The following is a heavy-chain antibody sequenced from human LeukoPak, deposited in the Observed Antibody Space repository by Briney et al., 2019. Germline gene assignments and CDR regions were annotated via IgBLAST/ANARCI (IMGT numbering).Heavy chain of an antibody. J-gene: IGHJ6*02. V-gene: IGHV3-11*01. CDR3: AKDQNDYYGSGSYVWARNYYYYYGMDV. D-gene: IGHD3-10*01. CDR1: GFTFSDFY. Sequence: PGGSLRLSCAASGFTFSDFYMSWIRQAPGKGLEWVSYISSSGNTKYYADSVKGRFTISRDNSKNTLYLQMNSLRAEDTAVYYCAKDQNDYYGSGSYVWARNYYYYYGMDVWGQGTTVTVSS. CDR2: ISSSGNTK.